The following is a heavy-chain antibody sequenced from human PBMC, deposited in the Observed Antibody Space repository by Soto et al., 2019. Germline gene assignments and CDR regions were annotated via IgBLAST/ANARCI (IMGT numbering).Heavy chain of an antibody. CDR2: ISAYNGNT. CDR3: ARDSGNLGNWAYFLDY. CDR1: GYTFTDFG. D-gene: IGHD7-27*01. Sequence: QGQLVQSGAEVKKPGASVKVSCKASGYTFTDFGISWVRQAPGQGLEWMGWISAYNGNTNYAHKVQDRVTMTTDTPTSTAYMELRNLTPDDTAVYFCARDSGNLGNWAYFLDYWGQGPLVTVSS. J-gene: IGHJ4*02. V-gene: IGHV1-18*01.